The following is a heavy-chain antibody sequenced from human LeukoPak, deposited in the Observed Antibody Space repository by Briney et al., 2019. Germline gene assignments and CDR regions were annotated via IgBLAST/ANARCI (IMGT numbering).Heavy chain of an antibody. CDR1: GFTFSDHF. V-gene: IGHV3-72*01. CDR3: ARPSSPYSEADY. D-gene: IGHD4-11*01. J-gene: IGHJ4*02. Sequence: GGSLRLSCAASGFTFSDHFMDWVRQAPGKGLEWVGRSRNKVISYITQYAASVKGRFTISRDDSKNSLYLQMNSLKTEDTAVYYCARPSSPYSEADYWGQGTLVTVSS. CDR2: SRNKVISYIT.